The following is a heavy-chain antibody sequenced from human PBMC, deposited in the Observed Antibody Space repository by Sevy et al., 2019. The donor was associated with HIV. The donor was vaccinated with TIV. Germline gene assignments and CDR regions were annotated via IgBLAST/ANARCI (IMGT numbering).Heavy chain of an antibody. Sequence: GGSLRLSCAASGFTFSNAWMSWVRQAPGKGLEWVGRIKSKTDGGTTDYAAPVKGRFTISRDDSKNTLYLQMNSLKTEDTAVYYCTSRYYAFWSAKYYFDYWGQGTLVTVSS. CDR1: GFTFSNAW. J-gene: IGHJ4*02. CDR3: TSRYYAFWSAKYYFDY. CDR2: IKSKTDGGTT. D-gene: IGHD3-3*01. V-gene: IGHV3-15*01.